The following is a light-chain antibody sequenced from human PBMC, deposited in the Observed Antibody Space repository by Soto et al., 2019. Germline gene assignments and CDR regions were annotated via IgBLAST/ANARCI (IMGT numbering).Light chain of an antibody. CDR1: SSDVGGYNY. CDR3: SSYTSISTLVL. J-gene: IGLJ2*01. V-gene: IGLV2-14*01. Sequence: QSALTPPASVSGSPGQSITISCTGTSSDVGGYNYVSWYQQHPGKAPKLMIYDVTNRPSGVYNRFSGSKSGNTASLTISGLQAEDEADAYCSSYTSISTLVLFGGGTKLTVL. CDR2: DVT.